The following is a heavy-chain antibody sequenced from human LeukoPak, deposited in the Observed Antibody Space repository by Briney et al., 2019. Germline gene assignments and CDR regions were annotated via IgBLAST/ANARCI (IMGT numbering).Heavy chain of an antibody. D-gene: IGHD1-14*01. J-gene: IGHJ4*02. Sequence: LSCAVSGFTFSSHSMSWVRQAPGKGLEWVSYMSSSSSTIYYADSVKGRFTISREKAKKSLYLQMNSLRAEDTAVYYCARDVEGTTAYFDYWGQGTLVTVSS. V-gene: IGHV3-48*01. CDR3: ARDVEGTTAYFDY. CDR1: GFTFSSHS. CDR2: MSSSSSTI.